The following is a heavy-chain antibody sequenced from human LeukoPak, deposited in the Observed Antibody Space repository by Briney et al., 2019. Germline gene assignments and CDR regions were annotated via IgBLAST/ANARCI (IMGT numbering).Heavy chain of an antibody. D-gene: IGHD3-10*01. V-gene: IGHV4-34*01. CDR2: IKHSGSN. J-gene: IGHJ4*02. CDR3: ARGIGWFGELLYRNQIDY. CDR1: GDPFSGYY. Sequence: SETLTLTCAVYGDPFSGYYWSWTRQPPQKGLEWIGEIKHSGSNNYNPSLKSRVTISVDTSKNQFSLKLSSVTAADTAVYYCARGIGWFGELLYRNQIDYWGQGTLVTVSS.